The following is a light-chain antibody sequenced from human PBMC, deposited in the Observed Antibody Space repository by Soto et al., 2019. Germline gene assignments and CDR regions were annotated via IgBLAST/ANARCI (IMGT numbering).Light chain of an antibody. J-gene: IGKJ5*01. CDR3: QFYGSSLIT. V-gene: IGKV3-20*01. Sequence: EIVMTQSPATLSVVPGERATLSCRASQSVSSSYLAWYQQKPGQAPRLLIYGASSRATGIPDRFSGSGSGTDFTLTISRLEPEDFAIYYCQFYGSSLITFGQGTRLEIK. CDR1: QSVSSSY. CDR2: GAS.